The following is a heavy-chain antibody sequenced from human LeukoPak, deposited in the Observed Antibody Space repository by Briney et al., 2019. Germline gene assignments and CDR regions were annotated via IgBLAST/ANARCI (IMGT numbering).Heavy chain of an antibody. J-gene: IGHJ4*02. CDR2: IKQDGSEK. CDR3: AREPEPGYDFWSGYYMGFDY. CDR1: GFTFSSYW. Sequence: GGSLRLSCAASGFTFSSYWMSWVRQAPGKGLEWVANIKQDGSEKYYVDSVKGRFTISRDNAKNSLYLQMNSLRAEDTAVYHCAREPEPGYDFWSGYYMGFDYWGQGTLVTVSS. V-gene: IGHV3-7*01. D-gene: IGHD3-3*01.